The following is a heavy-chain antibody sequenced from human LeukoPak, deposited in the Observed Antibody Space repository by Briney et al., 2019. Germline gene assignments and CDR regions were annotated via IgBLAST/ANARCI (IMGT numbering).Heavy chain of an antibody. D-gene: IGHD6-13*01. V-gene: IGHV3-23*01. CDR3: AKVETAAAATLRGFDY. J-gene: IGHJ4*02. CDR1: GFTFSSYA. Sequence: GGSLRLSCAASGFTFSSYAMSWVRQAPGKGLEWVSAISGSSGSTYYADSVKGRFTISRDNSKNTLYLQMNSLRAEDTAVYYCAKVETAAAATLRGFDYWGQGTLVTVSS. CDR2: ISGSSGST.